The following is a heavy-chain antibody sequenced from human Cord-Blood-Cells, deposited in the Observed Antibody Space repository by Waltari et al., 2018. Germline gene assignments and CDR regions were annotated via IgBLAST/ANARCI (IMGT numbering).Heavy chain of an antibody. V-gene: IGHV1-69*01. CDR2: IIPIFGTA. D-gene: IGHD5-18*01. CDR3: ARWTTAMVTYFDY. CDR1: GGTFSSYA. J-gene: IGHJ4*02. Sequence: QVQLVQSGAEVKKPGSSVKVSCKAYGGTFSSYAISWVRQAPGQGFEWMGGIIPIFGTANYAQKFQGRVTITADESTSTAYMELSSLRSEDTAVYYCARWTTAMVTYFDYWGQGTLVTVSS.